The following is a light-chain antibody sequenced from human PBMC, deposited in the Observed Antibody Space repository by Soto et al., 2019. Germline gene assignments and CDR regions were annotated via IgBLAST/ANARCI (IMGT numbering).Light chain of an antibody. CDR2: AAS. V-gene: IGKV1-39*01. J-gene: IGKJ2*01. CDR1: QIVRSN. Sequence: DIQMTQSPSSLSASVGDRVTITCRASQIVRSNLNWYQQKPGKVPELLIYAASTLQPGVPSRFRGSGSGTDFNLTVSSLQPEDFATYHCQQTFSRPYTFGQRTKLEIE. CDR3: QQTFSRPYT.